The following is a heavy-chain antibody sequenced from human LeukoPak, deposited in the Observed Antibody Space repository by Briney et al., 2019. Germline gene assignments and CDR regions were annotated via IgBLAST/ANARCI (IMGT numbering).Heavy chain of an antibody. V-gene: IGHV4-59*08. CDR3: ARRRQWLDFDY. CDR1: GGSLRDYY. Sequence: PSETLSLTRTVSGGSLRDYYWSWIRQPPGKGLEWIGYTYHSGSTDYNPSLKSRVTMSVDTSKNQFSLKLTSVTAADTAVYYCARRRQWLDFDYWGQGTLVTVSS. CDR2: TYHSGST. J-gene: IGHJ4*02. D-gene: IGHD6-19*01.